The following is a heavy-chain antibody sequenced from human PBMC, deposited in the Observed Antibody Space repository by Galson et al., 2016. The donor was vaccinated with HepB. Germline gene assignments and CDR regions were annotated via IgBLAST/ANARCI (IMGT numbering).Heavy chain of an antibody. D-gene: IGHD4-17*01. V-gene: IGHV3-30*18. CDR1: GFSFSSYG. J-gene: IGHJ4*02. Sequence: SLRLSCAASGFSFSSYGMHWVRQATGKGLEWVAVISYHGNDRYYADSVRGRFTIFRDNSRDTVYLHMTSLRVEDTAVYYCAKRGHGDGPIDYWGQGTLVTVSP. CDR2: ISYHGNDR. CDR3: AKRGHGDGPIDY.